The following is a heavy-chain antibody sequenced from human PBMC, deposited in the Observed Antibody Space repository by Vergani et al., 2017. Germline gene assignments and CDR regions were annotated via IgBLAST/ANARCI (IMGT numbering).Heavy chain of an antibody. Sequence: QVQVVQSGAEVKKSGASGKVSCQVSGYSLTELTIHWVRQAPGKGLEWMGGFDPEHGEVTFAHHIQGRVTMTEDRSTDTAYMELSSLRPEDTALYYCAIXTDYYDSSGYYLDYWGQGTLVTVSS. V-gene: IGHV1-24*01. CDR2: FDPEHGEV. D-gene: IGHD3-22*01. CDR1: GYSLTELT. J-gene: IGHJ4*02. CDR3: AIXTDYYDSSGYYLDY.